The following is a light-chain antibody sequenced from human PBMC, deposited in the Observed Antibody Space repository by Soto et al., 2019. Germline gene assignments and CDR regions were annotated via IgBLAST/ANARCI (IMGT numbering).Light chain of an antibody. J-gene: IGLJ2*01. V-gene: IGLV1-36*01. CDR1: TSNVGKNA. CDR3: AAWDDSLNAVV. Sequence: QSVLTQPPSVSEAPRQRVTISCSGSTSNVGKNAVNWYQQFPGKAPKLLISYDHLLPSGVSDRFSGSKSGTSASLAISGLQSEDEADYYCAAWDDSLNAVVFGGGTKLTVL. CDR2: YDH.